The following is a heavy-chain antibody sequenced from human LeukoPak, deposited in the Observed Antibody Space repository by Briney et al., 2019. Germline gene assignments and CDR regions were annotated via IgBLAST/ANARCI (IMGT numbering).Heavy chain of an antibody. CDR2: INPNSGGT. Sequence: ASVKVSCKASGYTFTGYYVHWVRQAPGQGLEWMGWINPNSGGTNYAQKFQGRVTMTRDTSISTAYMELSRLRSDDTAVYYCARSTATQYDFWSGYSYFDYWGQGTLVTVSS. V-gene: IGHV1-2*02. J-gene: IGHJ4*02. D-gene: IGHD3-3*01. CDR1: GYTFTGYY. CDR3: ARSTATQYDFWSGYSYFDY.